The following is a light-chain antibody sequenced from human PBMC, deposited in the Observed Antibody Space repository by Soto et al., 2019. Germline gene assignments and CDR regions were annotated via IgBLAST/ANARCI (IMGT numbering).Light chain of an antibody. CDR2: TAS. Sequence: DLQMTQSPSSLSASVGDRVTITCRASESINSNLNWYQQKPGKAPKLLIYTASTLQSGVPSRFSGSGSGTDYTLTISSLQPEDFATYFCQHIYTPPTFGRGTKVEIK. CDR3: QHIYTPPT. V-gene: IGKV1-39*01. J-gene: IGKJ1*01. CDR1: ESINSN.